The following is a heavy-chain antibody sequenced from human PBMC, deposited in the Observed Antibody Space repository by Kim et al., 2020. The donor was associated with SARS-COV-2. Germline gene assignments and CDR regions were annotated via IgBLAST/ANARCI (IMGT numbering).Heavy chain of an antibody. D-gene: IGHD6-19*01. CDR3: AKENSSGWYTN. CDR1: GFTFSSYG. V-gene: IGHV3-33*06. Sequence: GGSLRLSCAASGFTFSSYGMHWVRQAPGKGLEWVAVIWYDGSNKYYADSVKGRFTISRDNSKNTLYLQMNSLRAEDTAVYYCAKENSSGWYTNWGQGTLVTVSS. CDR2: IWYDGSNK. J-gene: IGHJ4*02.